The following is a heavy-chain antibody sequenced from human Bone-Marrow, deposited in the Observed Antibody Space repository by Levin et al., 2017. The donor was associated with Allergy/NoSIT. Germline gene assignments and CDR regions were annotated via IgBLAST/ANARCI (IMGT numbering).Heavy chain of an antibody. Sequence: GGSLRLSCAASGFTFSSYWMHWVRQAPGKGLVWVSRINSDGSSTSYADSVKGRFTISRDNAKNTLYLQMNSLRAEDTAVYYCAGTQWGTHYYYGMDVWGQGTTVTVSS. J-gene: IGHJ6*02. V-gene: IGHV3-74*01. CDR3: AGTQWGTHYYYGMDV. D-gene: IGHD3-16*01. CDR2: INSDGSST. CDR1: GFTFSSYW.